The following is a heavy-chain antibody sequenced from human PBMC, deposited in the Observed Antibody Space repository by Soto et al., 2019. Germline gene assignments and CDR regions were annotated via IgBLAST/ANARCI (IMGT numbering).Heavy chain of an antibody. CDR2: IYYSGST. J-gene: IGHJ6*01. Sequence: TYTVSGGSIRRYYWSWIRQPPGKGLEWIGYIYYSGSTNYNPSLKSRVTISVDTSKNQFSLKLSSVTAADTAVYYCARDGGNDYPRGCKAQRKGDYYYGMAVWAQGTTVTV. D-gene: IGHD4-17*01. CDR3: ARDGGNDYPRGCKAQRKGDYYYGMAV. V-gene: IGHV4-59*01. CDR1: GGSIRRYY.